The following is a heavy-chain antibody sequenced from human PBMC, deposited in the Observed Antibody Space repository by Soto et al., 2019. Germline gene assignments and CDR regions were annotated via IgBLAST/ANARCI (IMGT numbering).Heavy chain of an antibody. Sequence: QVQLVQSGAEVKKPGASVKVSCKASGYTFTGYYMHWVRQAPGQGLEWMGWINPNSGGTNYAQKFQGWVTMTRDTSISTAYMELSRLRSDDTVVYYCARATYYYDSSGYYRYPYYFDYWGQGTLVTVSS. V-gene: IGHV1-2*04. CDR1: GYTFTGYY. J-gene: IGHJ4*02. CDR3: ARATYYYDSSGYYRYPYYFDY. CDR2: INPNSGGT. D-gene: IGHD3-22*01.